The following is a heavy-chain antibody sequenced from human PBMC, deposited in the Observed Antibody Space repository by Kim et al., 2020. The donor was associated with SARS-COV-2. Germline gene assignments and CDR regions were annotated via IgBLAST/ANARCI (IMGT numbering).Heavy chain of an antibody. V-gene: IGHV4-39*01. Sequence: SETLSLTCTVSGGSISSSSYYWGWIRQPPGKGLEWIGTIYYSGSTYYNASLKSRVTISVDTSKNQFSLKLNFVTAADTAVYHCVRHKGEPLAAFDIWGQGTMVTVAS. J-gene: IGHJ3*02. CDR3: VRHKGEPLAAFDI. D-gene: IGHD1-26*01. CDR1: GGSISSSSYY. CDR2: IYYSGST.